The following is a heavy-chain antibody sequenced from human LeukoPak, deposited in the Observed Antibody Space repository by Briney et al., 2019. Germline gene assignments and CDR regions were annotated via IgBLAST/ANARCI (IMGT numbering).Heavy chain of an antibody. D-gene: IGHD6-6*01. Sequence: GGSLRLSCAASGFTFSSYWMHWVRQAPGKGLVWVSRINSDGSSTNYADSVKGRFTISRDNAKNTLYLQINSLRAEDTAVYYCARTGIAARPTVWFDPWGQGTLVTVSS. V-gene: IGHV3-74*01. CDR1: GFTFSSYW. CDR3: ARTGIAARPTVWFDP. CDR2: INSDGSST. J-gene: IGHJ5*02.